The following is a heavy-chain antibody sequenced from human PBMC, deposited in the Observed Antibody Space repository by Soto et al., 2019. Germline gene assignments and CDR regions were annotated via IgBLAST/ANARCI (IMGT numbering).Heavy chain of an antibody. J-gene: IGHJ2*01. CDR3: ARDPIVATHWYFDL. CDR1: GGSISSYY. V-gene: IGHV4-59*12. CDR2: IYYSGST. D-gene: IGHD5-12*01. Sequence: SETLSLTCTVSGGSISSYYWSWIRQPPGKGLEWIGYIYYSGSTNYNPSLKSRVTISVDTSKNQFSLKLSSVTAADTAVYYCARDPIVATHWYFDLWGRGTLVTVSS.